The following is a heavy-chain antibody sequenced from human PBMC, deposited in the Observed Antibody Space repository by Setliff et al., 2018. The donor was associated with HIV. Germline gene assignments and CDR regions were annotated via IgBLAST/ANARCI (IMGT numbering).Heavy chain of an antibody. V-gene: IGHV1-46*01. Sequence: ASVKVSCKASGYTFTNYYIHWARQAPGQGLEWMGIINPSGGSTTYAQKFQGRVTMTRETSTSTVYMELSSLRSEDTAVYYCARDAFDYTAYYYSYMDVWGKGTTVTVSS. CDR3: ARDAFDYTAYYYSYMDV. CDR2: INPSGGST. CDR1: GYTFTNYY. J-gene: IGHJ6*03. D-gene: IGHD4-4*01.